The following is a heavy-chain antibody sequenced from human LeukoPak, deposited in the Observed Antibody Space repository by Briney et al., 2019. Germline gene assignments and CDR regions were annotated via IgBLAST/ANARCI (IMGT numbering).Heavy chain of an antibody. J-gene: IGHJ5*02. D-gene: IGHD3-10*01. CDR1: GGTFSSYA. Sequence: SVKVSCKASGGTFSSYAISWVRQAPGQGLEWMGRIIPILGIANYAQKFQGRVMITADKSTSTAYMELSSLRSEDTAVYYCARCWGSGSYYQYNWFDPWGQGTLVTVSS. CDR3: ARCWGSGSYYQYNWFDP. CDR2: IIPILGIA. V-gene: IGHV1-69*04.